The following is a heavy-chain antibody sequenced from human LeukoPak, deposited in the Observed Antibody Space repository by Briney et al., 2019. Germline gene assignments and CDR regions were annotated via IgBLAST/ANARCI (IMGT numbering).Heavy chain of an antibody. Sequence: GGSLRLSCAASGFTFGSYSMNWVRQAPGKGLEWVSSISSSSSYIYYADSVKGRFTISRDNAKNSLYLQMNSLRAEDTAVYYCARDLGDGYNYPHDYWGQGTLVTVSS. J-gene: IGHJ4*02. CDR2: ISSSSSYI. D-gene: IGHD5-24*01. CDR3: ARDLGDGYNYPHDY. V-gene: IGHV3-21*01. CDR1: GFTFGSYS.